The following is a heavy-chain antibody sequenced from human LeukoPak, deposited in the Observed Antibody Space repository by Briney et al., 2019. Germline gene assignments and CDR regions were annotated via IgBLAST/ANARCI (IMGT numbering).Heavy chain of an antibody. CDR2: IKRDGSES. V-gene: IGHV3-7*03. Sequence: GGSLRLSCAASGFTFSSYSMNWVRQAPGKGLEWVANIKRDGSESNYVDSVKGRFTISRDNSKNSLYLQMHSLRVEDTAVYYCVREWLMDVWGQGTTVTVSS. CDR3: VREWLMDV. CDR1: GFTFSSYS. D-gene: IGHD5-12*01. J-gene: IGHJ6*02.